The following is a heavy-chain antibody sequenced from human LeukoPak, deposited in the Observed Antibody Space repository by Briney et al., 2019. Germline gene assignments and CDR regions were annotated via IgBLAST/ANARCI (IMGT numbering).Heavy chain of an antibody. CDR2: ISGGGGDT. CDR1: GCTISTYA. Sequence: WGTLTLTCAASGCTISTYAMTWVRQPPGKVLEWVSSISGGGGDTHYADSVKGRFTISRDNSKNTLYLQMNSLRAEDTAVYYCANDNRYYVSDYWGQGTLVTVSS. V-gene: IGHV3-23*01. CDR3: ANDNRYYVSDY. J-gene: IGHJ4*02. D-gene: IGHD3-10*02.